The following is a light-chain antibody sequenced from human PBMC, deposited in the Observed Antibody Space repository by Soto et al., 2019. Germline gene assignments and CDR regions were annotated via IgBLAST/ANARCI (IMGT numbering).Light chain of an antibody. Sequence: EIVMTQSPATLSVSPGDRATLSCRASQSVFSSLAWYQHKPGQAPRLLIYGAATRATGIPARFSGSGSGTEFTLTISSLQSEDFAVYYCQQYHNWPAFGQGTKVEIK. CDR3: QQYHNWPA. V-gene: IGKV3-15*01. CDR2: GAA. J-gene: IGKJ1*01. CDR1: QSVFSS.